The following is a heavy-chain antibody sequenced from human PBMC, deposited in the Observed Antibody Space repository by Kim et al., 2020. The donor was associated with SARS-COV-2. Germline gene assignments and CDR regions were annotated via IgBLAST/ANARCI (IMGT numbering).Heavy chain of an antibody. CDR3: ASLYDSSGYYDAFDI. J-gene: IGHJ3*02. V-gene: IGHV3-74*01. CDR2: INSDGSST. Sequence: GGSLRLSCAASGFTFSSYWMHWVRQAPGKGLVWVSRINSDGSSTSYADSVKGRFTISRDNAKNTLYLQMNSLRAEDTAVYYCASLYDSSGYYDAFDIWGQGTMVTVSS. D-gene: IGHD3-22*01. CDR1: GFTFSSYW.